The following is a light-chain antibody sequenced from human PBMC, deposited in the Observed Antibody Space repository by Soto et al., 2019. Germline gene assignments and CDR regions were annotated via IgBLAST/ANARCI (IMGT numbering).Light chain of an antibody. J-gene: IGKJ1*01. V-gene: IGKV3-20*01. CDR2: GAS. CDR3: QQYGSSPRT. Sequence: EIVLTQSPGTLSLSPGERATLSCSASQSFSSSYLAWYQQKPGQAPRLLIYGASSRATGIPDRFSGSGSGTDFTLTISRLEPEDFAVYYCQQYGSSPRTFGQGTQVEIK. CDR1: QSFSSSY.